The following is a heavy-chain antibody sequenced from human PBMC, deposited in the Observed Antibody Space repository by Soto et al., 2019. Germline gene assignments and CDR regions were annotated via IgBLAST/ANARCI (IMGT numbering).Heavy chain of an antibody. D-gene: IGHD5-18*01. CDR3: AHLPWKQLWPRAPVVY. CDR2: IFWDDDK. V-gene: IGHV2-5*02. J-gene: IGHJ4*02. CDR1: GFSLSTSGVG. Sequence: QITLKESGPSLVKPTQTLTLTCTFSGFSLSTSGVGVGWIRQPPGKALEWLGIIFWDDDKRYSPPLKRRLTFTKDTSKNQLVLTMTNMDPVDAATYYCAHLPWKQLWPRAPVVYWGQGTPVTVSS.